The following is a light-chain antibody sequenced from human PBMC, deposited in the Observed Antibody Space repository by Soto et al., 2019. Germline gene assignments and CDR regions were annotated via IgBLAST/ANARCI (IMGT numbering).Light chain of an antibody. CDR1: QSVSSSF. Sequence: EIVLTQSPGTLSLSPGERATLSCRASQSVSSSFLAWYQQTPGQAPRLLIYGSSSRATGIPDRFSGSGSGTDFTLPISKVDTEDFAVYSCQQYGNSITFGGGTKVEIK. J-gene: IGKJ4*01. CDR3: QQYGNSIT. V-gene: IGKV3-20*01. CDR2: GSS.